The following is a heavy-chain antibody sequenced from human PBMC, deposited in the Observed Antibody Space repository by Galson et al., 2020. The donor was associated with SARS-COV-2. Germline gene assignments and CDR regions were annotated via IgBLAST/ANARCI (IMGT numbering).Heavy chain of an antibody. CDR2: TNQDGSTK. CDR1: GFTFRNYW. J-gene: IGHJ4*02. D-gene: IGHD6-19*01. CDR3: ARDISVAAFAA. V-gene: IGHV3-7*01. Sequence: GESLKISCATSGFTFRNYWLSWVRQAPGKGLEWVANTNQDGSTKYYVDSVKGRFTISRDNAKNSLYLEMNSLRAEDTAVYYCARDISVAAFAAWGQGTQVTVST.